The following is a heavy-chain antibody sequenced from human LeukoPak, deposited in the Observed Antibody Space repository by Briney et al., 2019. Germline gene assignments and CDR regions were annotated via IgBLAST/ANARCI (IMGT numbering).Heavy chain of an antibody. V-gene: IGHV4-34*01. D-gene: IGHD3-22*01. J-gene: IGHJ4*02. CDR2: ITHSGST. Sequence: SETLSLTCAVYGGSFSDYYWSWIRQPPGKGLEWIGEITHSGSTNYSTSLKSRVTISVDTSKNQFSLKLSSVTAADTAVYYCARGPGEYDSSPGYYFDYWGQGTLVTVSS. CDR3: ARGPGEYDSSPGYYFDY. CDR1: GGSFSDYY.